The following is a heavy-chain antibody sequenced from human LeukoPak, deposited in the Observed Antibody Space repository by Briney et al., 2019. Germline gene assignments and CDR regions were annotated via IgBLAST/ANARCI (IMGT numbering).Heavy chain of an antibody. Sequence: GESLKISCKGSGDTFTNYWIGWVRQMPGKGLEWMGIIYPGDSDTRYSPSFQGQVTISADKSISTAYLQWSSLKASDTAMYYCAKSFARGGDYEDAFDIWGQGTMVTVSS. J-gene: IGHJ3*02. CDR1: GDTFTNYW. CDR2: IYPGDSDT. D-gene: IGHD2-21*02. CDR3: AKSFARGGDYEDAFDI. V-gene: IGHV5-51*01.